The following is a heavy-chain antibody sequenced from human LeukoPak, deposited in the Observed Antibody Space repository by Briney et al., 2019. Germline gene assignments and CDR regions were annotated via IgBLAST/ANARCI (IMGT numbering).Heavy chain of an antibody. CDR1: GGSFSGYY. J-gene: IGHJ3*02. D-gene: IGHD6-13*01. Sequence: PSETLSLTCAVYGGSFSGYYWSWIRQPPGKGLEWIGEINHSGSTNYNPSLKSRVTISVDTSKNQFSLKLSSVTAADTAVYYCASSGIAAADNPRRGSFDIWGQGTMVTVSS. V-gene: IGHV4-34*01. CDR2: INHSGST. CDR3: ASSGIAAADNPRRGSFDI.